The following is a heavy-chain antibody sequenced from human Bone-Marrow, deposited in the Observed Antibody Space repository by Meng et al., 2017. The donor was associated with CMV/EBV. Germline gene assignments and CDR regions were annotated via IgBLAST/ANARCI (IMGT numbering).Heavy chain of an antibody. Sequence: SVKVSCKASGFTFTSSAVQWVRQARGQRLEWIGWIVVGSGNTNYAQKFQERVTITRDMSTSTAYMELSSLRSEDTAVYYCAAYYYGSGSYHSTSYYFDYWGQGTLVTVSS. D-gene: IGHD3-10*01. CDR1: GFTFTSSA. CDR2: IVVGSGNT. J-gene: IGHJ4*02. V-gene: IGHV1-58*01. CDR3: AAYYYGSGSYHSTSYYFDY.